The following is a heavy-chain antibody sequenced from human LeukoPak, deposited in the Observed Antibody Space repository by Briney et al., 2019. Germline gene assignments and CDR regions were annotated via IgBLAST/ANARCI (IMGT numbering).Heavy chain of an antibody. Sequence: GSLRLSCAASGFTFSSYAMHWIRQPPGKGLECIGSIYFSGSAYYNPSLRSRVTISLDTSKNQFSLKLSSVTAADTAVYYCARLKLTSLGAFDIWGQGTMVTVSS. CDR1: GFTFSSYA. CDR2: IYFSGSA. V-gene: IGHV4-39*01. CDR3: ARLKLTSLGAFDI. J-gene: IGHJ3*02. D-gene: IGHD1-7*01.